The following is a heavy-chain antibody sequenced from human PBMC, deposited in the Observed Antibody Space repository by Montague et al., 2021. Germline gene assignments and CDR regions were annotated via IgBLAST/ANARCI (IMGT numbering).Heavy chain of an antibody. CDR2: LDYSGTT. Sequence: SETLSLTCSVSGDSISSKGNFWGWIRQPPGKGPEWIGVLDYSGTTYYSPSLRSRVTIPVDTSKSQFSLKVTAVTAADTAVYYCARHRSRHHSMAFVASDHYFYMDVWGTGTTVAVSS. CDR3: ARHRSRHHSMAFVASDHYFYMDV. CDR1: GDSISSKGNF. V-gene: IGHV4-39*01. J-gene: IGHJ6*03. D-gene: IGHD2/OR15-2a*01.